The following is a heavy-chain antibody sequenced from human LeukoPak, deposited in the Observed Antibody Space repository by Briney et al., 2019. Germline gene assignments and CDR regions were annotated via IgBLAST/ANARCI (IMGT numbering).Heavy chain of an antibody. D-gene: IGHD6-13*01. CDR1: GFTFSGSA. V-gene: IGHV3-73*01. Sequence: QPGGSLRLSCAASGFTFSGSAMHWVRQASGKGLEWVGRIRSKANSYATAYAASVKGRFTISRDDSKNTAYLQMNSLKAEDTAVYYCTRREDSSWYVYYYYYMDVWGKGTTVTVSS. CDR3: TRREDSSWYVYYYYYMDV. J-gene: IGHJ6*03. CDR2: IRSKANSYAT.